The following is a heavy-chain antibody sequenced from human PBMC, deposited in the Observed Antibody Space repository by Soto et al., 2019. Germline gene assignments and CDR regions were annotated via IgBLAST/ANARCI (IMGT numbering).Heavy chain of an antibody. CDR3: ARDPGYCSSGSCRWFDP. CDR1: EFTFSSYW. Sequence: GGSLRLSCAASEFTFSSYWMSWVRQAPGKGLEWVANIKQDGSEKYHADSVKGRFTISRDNAKNSLYLQMNSLRVEDTAMYYCARDPGYCSSGSCRWFDPWGQGTLVTVSS. CDR2: IKQDGSEK. J-gene: IGHJ5*02. V-gene: IGHV3-7*03. D-gene: IGHD2-15*01.